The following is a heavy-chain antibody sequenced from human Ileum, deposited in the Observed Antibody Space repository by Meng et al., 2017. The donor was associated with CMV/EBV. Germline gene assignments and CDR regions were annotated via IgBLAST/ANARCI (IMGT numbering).Heavy chain of an antibody. CDR1: ISSGGYY. V-gene: IGHV4-31*02. CDR3: ARTYDFWSGYYKRWFDP. D-gene: IGHD3-3*01. Sequence: ISSGGYYWSWIRQHPGKGLEWIGYIYYSGSTYSNPSLKSRVTISVDTSKNQFSLKLSSVTAADTAVYYCARTYDFWSGYYKRWFDPWGQGTLVTVSS. CDR2: IYYSGST. J-gene: IGHJ5*02.